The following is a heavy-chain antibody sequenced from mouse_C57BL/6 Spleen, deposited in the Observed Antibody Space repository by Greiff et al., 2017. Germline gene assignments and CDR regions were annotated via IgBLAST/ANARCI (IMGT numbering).Heavy chain of an antibody. D-gene: IGHD1-1*01. Sequence: EVKLVESGGGLVQPKGSLKLSCAASGFSFNTYAMNWVRQAPGKGLEWVARIRSKSNNYATYYADSVKDRFTISRDDSESMLYLQMNNLKTEDTAMYYCEGPAYYGSSYDCYAMDYWGQGTSVTVSS. CDR1: GFSFNTYA. V-gene: IGHV10-1*01. CDR2: IRSKSNNYAT. J-gene: IGHJ4*01. CDR3: EGPAYYGSSYDCYAMDY.